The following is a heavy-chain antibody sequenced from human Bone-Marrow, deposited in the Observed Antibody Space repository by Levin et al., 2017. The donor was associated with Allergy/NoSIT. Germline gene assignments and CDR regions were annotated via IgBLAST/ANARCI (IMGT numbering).Heavy chain of an antibody. J-gene: IGHJ6*02. CDR2: ISDGGER. Sequence: PGGSLRLSCEASGFTFTNYAMSWVRQAPGKGLEWVSSISDGGERYYVDSVKGRFTISRDNSKNTLFLQMNTLRVEDTAVYYCAKDHMGYSYDRNVLINRRVYYYALDVWGQGTTVTVSS. D-gene: IGHD3-22*01. V-gene: IGHV3-23*01. CDR1: GFTFTNYA. CDR3: AKDHMGYSYDRNVLINRRVYYYALDV.